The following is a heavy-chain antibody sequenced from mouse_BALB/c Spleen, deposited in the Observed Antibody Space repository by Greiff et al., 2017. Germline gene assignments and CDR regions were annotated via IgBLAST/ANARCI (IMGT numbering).Heavy chain of an antibody. D-gene: IGHD2-1*01. J-gene: IGHJ3*01. Sequence: QVHVKQSGAELVRPGTSVKVSCKASGYAFTNYLIEWVKQRPGQGLEWIGVINPGSGGTNYNEKFKGKATLTADKSSSTAYMQLSSLTSDDSAVYFCARAGGNAWFAYWGQGTLVTVSA. CDR1: GYAFTNYL. CDR2: INPGSGGT. CDR3: ARAGGNAWFAY. V-gene: IGHV1-54*01.